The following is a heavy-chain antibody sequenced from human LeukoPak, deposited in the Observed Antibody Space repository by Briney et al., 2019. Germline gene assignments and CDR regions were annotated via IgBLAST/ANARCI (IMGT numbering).Heavy chain of an antibody. CDR2: IYPGDSDT. CDR1: GYSFTNYW. Sequence: GESLKISCKGSGYSFTNYWIAWVRQMPGKGLEWMGIIYPGDSDTRYSPSFQGQVTISADKSISTAYLQWSSLKASDTAMYYCARISLGTETYYYDSSGPGAFDIWGQGTMVTVSS. V-gene: IGHV5-51*01. D-gene: IGHD3-22*01. J-gene: IGHJ3*02. CDR3: ARISLGTETYYYDSSGPGAFDI.